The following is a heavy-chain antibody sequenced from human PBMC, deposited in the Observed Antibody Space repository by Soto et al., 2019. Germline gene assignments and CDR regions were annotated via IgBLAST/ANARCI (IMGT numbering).Heavy chain of an antibody. D-gene: IGHD3-22*01. Sequence: EVQLVESGGGLIQPGGSLRLSCAASGFTVSSNYMSWVRQAPGKGLEWVSVMYSGGSTYYADSVKGRFTISRDNSKNTLYLQMNSLGAEDTAVYYCARGAWDSSGFNWFDPWGQGTLVTVSS. J-gene: IGHJ5*02. CDR1: GFTVSSNY. V-gene: IGHV3-53*01. CDR3: ARGAWDSSGFNWFDP. CDR2: MYSGGST.